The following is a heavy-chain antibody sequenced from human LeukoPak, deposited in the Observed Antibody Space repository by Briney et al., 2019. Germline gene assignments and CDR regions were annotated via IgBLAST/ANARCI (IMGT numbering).Heavy chain of an antibody. J-gene: IGHJ4*02. CDR3: ARVSSSGWYVDY. CDR1: GGSISSGDYY. V-gene: IGHV4-30-4*08. CDR2: IYYSGST. D-gene: IGHD6-19*01. Sequence: PSQTLSLTCTVSGGSISSGDYYWSWIRQPPGKGLERIGYIYYSGSTYYNPSLKSRVTISVNTSKNQFSLKLSSVTAADTAVYYCARVSSSGWYVDYWGQGTLVTVSS.